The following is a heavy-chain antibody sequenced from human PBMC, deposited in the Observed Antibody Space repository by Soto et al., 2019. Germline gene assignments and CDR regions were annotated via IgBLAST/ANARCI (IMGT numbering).Heavy chain of an antibody. CDR3: ARGGPSQFYYYYGTDV. Sequence: PSETPSITCAVCGGSVCGYYWGGIRQHPGKGLEWIGEINHSGSTNYNPSLKSRVTISVDTSKNQFSLKLSSVTAADTAVYYCARGGPSQFYYYYGTDVWGQGTTVTVSS. V-gene: IGHV4-34*01. CDR1: GGSVCGYY. D-gene: IGHD6-6*01. J-gene: IGHJ6*02. CDR2: INHSGST.